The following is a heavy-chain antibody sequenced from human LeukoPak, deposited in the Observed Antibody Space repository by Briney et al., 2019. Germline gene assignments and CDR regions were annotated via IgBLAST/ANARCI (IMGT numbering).Heavy chain of an antibody. CDR3: ARGRTDAAVAGNFDY. V-gene: IGHV4-39*07. Sequence: SETLSLTCTVFGGSISSSSYYWGWIRQPPGKGLEWIGSIYYSGSTYYNPSLKSRVTISVDTSKNQFFLNLASVAAADSAVYYCARGRTDAAVAGNFDYWGQGTLVTVSS. CDR2: IYYSGST. J-gene: IGHJ4*02. D-gene: IGHD6-19*01. CDR1: GGSISSSSYY.